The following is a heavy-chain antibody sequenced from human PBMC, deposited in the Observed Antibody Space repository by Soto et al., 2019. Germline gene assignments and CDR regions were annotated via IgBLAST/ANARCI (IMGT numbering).Heavy chain of an antibody. Sequence: GGSLRLSCAASGFTFNTDAMSWVRQAPGEGLEWVSGIGGGTGATYNADSVKGRFIISRDNSKNTLYLQMNNLRVEDTAVYYCAKNAMSTVTRRGQYFDSWGQGTLVTVSS. J-gene: IGHJ4*02. V-gene: IGHV3-23*01. D-gene: IGHD4-17*01. CDR2: IGGGTGAT. CDR3: AKNAMSTVTRRGQYFDS. CDR1: GFTFNTDA.